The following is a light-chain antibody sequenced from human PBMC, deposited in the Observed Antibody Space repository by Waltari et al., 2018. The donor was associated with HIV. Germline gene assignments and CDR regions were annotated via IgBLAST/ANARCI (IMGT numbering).Light chain of an antibody. CDR3: QSYDSSLSGLWV. CDR2: GAT. Sequence: SVLTQPPSVSGAPGQWVSISCTGNNSNIGAGFDVHWYRHSPGTAPKLVIYGATTRPSCVPDRFSGSRSGNSVTLYITVLRAEDEGDYFCQSYDSSLSGLWVCGAGTRLTVL. V-gene: IGLV1-40*01. CDR1: NSNIGAGFD. J-gene: IGLJ3*02.